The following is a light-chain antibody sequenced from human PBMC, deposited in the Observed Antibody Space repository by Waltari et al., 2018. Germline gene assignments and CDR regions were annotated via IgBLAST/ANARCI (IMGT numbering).Light chain of an antibody. CDR1: SGSIASNY. CDR2: EDN. J-gene: IGLJ2*01. CDR3: QSYDSSNVV. Sequence: NFMLTQPHSVSESPGKTVTISCTRSSGSIASNYVQWYQQRPGRAPTTVIYEDNQRPSGFPDRVSGSIDNSSNSASLTISGLKTEDEADYYCQSYDSSNVVFGGGTKLTVL. V-gene: IGLV6-57*03.